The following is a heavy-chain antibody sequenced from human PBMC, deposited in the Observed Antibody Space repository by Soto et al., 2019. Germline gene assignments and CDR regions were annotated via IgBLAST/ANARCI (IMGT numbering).Heavy chain of an antibody. D-gene: IGHD6-19*01. CDR2: INHSGST. Sequence: SETLSLTCAVYGGSFSGYYWSWIRQPPGKGLEWIGEINHSGSTNYNPSLKSRVTISVDTSKNQFSLKLSSVTAADTAVYYCARGRMSIAVAGTGWFDPWGQGTLVTVSS. V-gene: IGHV4-34*01. CDR1: GGSFSGYY. J-gene: IGHJ5*02. CDR3: ARGRMSIAVAGTGWFDP.